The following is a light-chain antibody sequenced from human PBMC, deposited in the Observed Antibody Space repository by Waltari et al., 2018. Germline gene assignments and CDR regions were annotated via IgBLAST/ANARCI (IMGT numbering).Light chain of an antibody. J-gene: IGKJ3*01. Sequence: EIVLTQSPGTLSLSTGERATLSCRASQSVYSDLAWYQQKPGQAPRLPMYGVSSRATGVPDRFSGSGSVTYFSLTISRLEPEDFAVYYCHQYGSSPSTFGPGTKVDIK. CDR2: GVS. CDR3: HQYGSSPST. CDR1: QSVYSD. V-gene: IGKV3-20*01.